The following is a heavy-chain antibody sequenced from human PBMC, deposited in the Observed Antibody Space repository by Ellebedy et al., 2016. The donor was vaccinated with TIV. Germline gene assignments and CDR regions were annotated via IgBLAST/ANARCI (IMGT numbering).Heavy chain of an antibody. CDR3: ARRHFYMSDY. J-gene: IGHJ4*02. Sequence: AASVKVSCKASGGTFSRHVISWARQAPGQGLEWMGRIIPILGIANYAQKFQGRVTITADKSTSTAYMELSSLRSEDTAVYYCARRHFYMSDYWGQGSLVTVSS. CDR2: IIPILGIA. V-gene: IGHV1-69*04. D-gene: IGHD2/OR15-2a*01. CDR1: GGTFSRHV.